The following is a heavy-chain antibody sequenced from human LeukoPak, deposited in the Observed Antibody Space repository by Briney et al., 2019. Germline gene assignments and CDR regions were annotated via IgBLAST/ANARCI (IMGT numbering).Heavy chain of an antibody. CDR3: ATAYDTSGYGPFDM. CDR2: FDPEVGGT. Sequence: ASVKVSCKVSGTTLTESSIHWVRQAPGKDLEWVGGFDPEVGGTVYAQKFQGRVTMTEETSTDTAYMDLSSLRSEDTAVYYCATAYDTSGYGPFDMWGQGTMVTVST. CDR1: GTTLTESS. V-gene: IGHV1-24*01. J-gene: IGHJ3*02. D-gene: IGHD3-22*01.